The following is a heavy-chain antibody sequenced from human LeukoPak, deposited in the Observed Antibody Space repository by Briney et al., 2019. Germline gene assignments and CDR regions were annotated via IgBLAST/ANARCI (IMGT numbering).Heavy chain of an antibody. D-gene: IGHD3-10*01. J-gene: IGHJ5*02. Sequence: SETLSLTCTVSGGSISSYYWSWIRQPPGKGLEWIGYIYYSGSTNYNPSLKSRVTISVDTSKNQFSLKLSSVTAADTAVYYCARGGSGSYYLRDNWFDPWGQGTLVTVSS. CDR3: ARGGSGSYYLRDNWFDP. CDR2: IYYSGST. V-gene: IGHV4-59*01. CDR1: GGSISSYY.